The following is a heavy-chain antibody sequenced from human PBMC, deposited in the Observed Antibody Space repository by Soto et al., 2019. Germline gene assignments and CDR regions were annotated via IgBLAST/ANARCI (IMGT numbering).Heavy chain of an antibody. D-gene: IGHD3-22*01. CDR2: ISSSGSTI. V-gene: IGHV3-48*03. CDR3: ASLYDSSGYTQFDI. CDR1: GFTFSSYE. J-gene: IGHJ3*02. Sequence: PGGSLRLSCAASGFTFSSYEMNWVRQAPGKGLEWVSYISSSGSTIYYADSVKGRFTISRDNAKNSLYLQMNSLRAEDTAVHYCASLYDSSGYTQFDIWGQGTMVTVSS.